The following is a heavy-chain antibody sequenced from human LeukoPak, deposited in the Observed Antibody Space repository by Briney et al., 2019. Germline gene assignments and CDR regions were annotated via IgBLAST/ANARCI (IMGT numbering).Heavy chain of an antibody. V-gene: IGHV1-2*02. CDR2: INPNSGDT. Sequence: ASLKLSCKASVYTFTGYYMHWVRQAPGQGLEWMGWINPNSGDTNYAQKFQGRVTMTRDTSINTAYMELSRLRSDDTAMYYCARGDIVVIITPDFDYWGQGTLVTVSS. J-gene: IGHJ4*02. CDR1: VYTFTGYY. D-gene: IGHD3-22*01. CDR3: ARGDIVVIITPDFDY.